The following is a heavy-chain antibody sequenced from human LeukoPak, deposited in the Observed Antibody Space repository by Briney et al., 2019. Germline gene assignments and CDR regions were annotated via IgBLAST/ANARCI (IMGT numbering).Heavy chain of an antibody. J-gene: IGHJ4*02. Sequence: PSETLSLTCTVSGGSISSYYWSWIRQPPGKGLEWIGYIYYSGSTNYNPSLKSRVTISVDTSKNQFSLKLSSVTAADTAVYYCATEDYGETFDYWGQGTLVTVSS. CDR2: IYYSGST. V-gene: IGHV4-59*12. CDR1: GGSISSYY. D-gene: IGHD4-17*01. CDR3: ATEDYGETFDY.